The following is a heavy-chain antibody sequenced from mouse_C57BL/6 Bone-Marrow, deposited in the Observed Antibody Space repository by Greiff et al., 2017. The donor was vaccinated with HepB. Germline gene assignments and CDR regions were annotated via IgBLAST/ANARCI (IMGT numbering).Heavy chain of an antibody. CDR1: GFPFSDYY. V-gene: IGHV5-12*01. D-gene: IGHD2-3*01. CDR2: ISNGGVST. Sequence: EVKVEESGGGLVQPGGSLKLSCAASGFPFSDYYMSWVRQTPEKRLGWVAYISNGGVSTYYPDTVKGRFTIARANAKNTLYLQMSRLKSEDTAMYYSARHGRLLPFFWYFYVWGTGTTVTVAS. CDR3: ARHGRLLPFFWYFYV. J-gene: IGHJ1*03.